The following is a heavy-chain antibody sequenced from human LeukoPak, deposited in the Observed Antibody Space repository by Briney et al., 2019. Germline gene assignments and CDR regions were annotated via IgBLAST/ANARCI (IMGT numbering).Heavy chain of an antibody. V-gene: IGHV3-23*01. J-gene: IGHJ4*02. CDR2: ISGSGGST. Sequence: GGTLRLSCAASGFTFSSYGMSWVRQAPGKGLEWVSAISGSGGSTYYADSVKGRFTISRDNSKNTLYLQMNSLRAEDTAVYYCARDQYYYDSSGEYYFDYWGQGTLVTVSS. D-gene: IGHD3-22*01. CDR3: ARDQYYYDSSGEYYFDY. CDR1: GFTFSSYG.